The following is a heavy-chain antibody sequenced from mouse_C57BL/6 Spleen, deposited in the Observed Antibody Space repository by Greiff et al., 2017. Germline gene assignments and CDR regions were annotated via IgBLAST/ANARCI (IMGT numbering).Heavy chain of an antibody. CDR2: INPKNGGT. J-gene: IGHJ3*01. D-gene: IGHD3-1*01. CDR3: ANRRGTGPFAY. Sequence: EVQLQESGPELVKPGASVKMSCKASGYTFTDYNMHWVKQSHGKSLEWIGYINPKNGGTSYNQKFKGKATLTVNKSSSTSYMELRSLTSEDSAVYYCANRRGTGPFAYWGQGTLVTVSA. CDR1: GYTFTDYN. V-gene: IGHV1-22*01.